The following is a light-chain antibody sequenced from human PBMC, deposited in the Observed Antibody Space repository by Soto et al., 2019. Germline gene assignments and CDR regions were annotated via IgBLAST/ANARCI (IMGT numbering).Light chain of an antibody. V-gene: IGKV3-20*01. Sequence: EIVLTQSPGTLSLSPGERATLSCRASQTISSTFLAWYRQRPGQAPRLLIYGASTRATGIPARFSGSGSGTEFTLTISSLQSEDFAVYYCQQHGSWGITFGPGTKVDIK. J-gene: IGKJ3*01. CDR3: QQHGSWGIT. CDR2: GAS. CDR1: QTISSTF.